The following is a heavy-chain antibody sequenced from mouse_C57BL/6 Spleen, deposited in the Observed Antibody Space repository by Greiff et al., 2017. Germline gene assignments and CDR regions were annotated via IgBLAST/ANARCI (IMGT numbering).Heavy chain of an antibody. CDR2: IFPGSGST. V-gene: IGHV1-75*01. CDR3: ARSEGYDYWYFDV. Sequence: QVQLKESGPELVKPGASVKISCKASGYTFTDYYINWVKQRPGQGLEWIGWIFPGSGSTYYNEKFKGKATLTVDKSSSTAYMLLSRLTSEDSAVYFCARSEGYDYWYFDVWGTGTTVTVSS. D-gene: IGHD2-2*01. J-gene: IGHJ1*03. CDR1: GYTFTDYY.